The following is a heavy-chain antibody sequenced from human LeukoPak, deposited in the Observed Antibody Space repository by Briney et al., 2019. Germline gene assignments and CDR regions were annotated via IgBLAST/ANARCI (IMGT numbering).Heavy chain of an antibody. J-gene: IGHJ5*02. CDR3: AKGAGGFSYYNWFDP. CDR1: GGSISSYY. V-gene: IGHV4-59*12. D-gene: IGHD5-18*01. Sequence: SETLSLTCAVYGGSISSYYWSWNRQPPGKGLEWIGCIYHSGTTHYSPSLESRVTISVDTSKNQFSLKLASVTAADTAIYYCAKGAGGFSYYNWFDPWGQGTLVTVSS. CDR2: IYHSGTT.